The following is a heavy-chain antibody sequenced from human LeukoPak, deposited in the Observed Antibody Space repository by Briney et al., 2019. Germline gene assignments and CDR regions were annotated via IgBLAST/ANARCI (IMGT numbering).Heavy chain of an antibody. Sequence: SETLSLTCAVYGGSFSGYYWSWIRQPPGKGLERIGEINHSGSTNYNPSLKSRVTISVDTSKNQISLKLSSVTAADTAVYYCARGRYYGSGSYKWFDPWGQGTLVTVSS. CDR3: ARGRYYGSGSYKWFDP. D-gene: IGHD3-10*01. CDR2: INHSGST. CDR1: GGSFSGYY. J-gene: IGHJ5*02. V-gene: IGHV4-34*01.